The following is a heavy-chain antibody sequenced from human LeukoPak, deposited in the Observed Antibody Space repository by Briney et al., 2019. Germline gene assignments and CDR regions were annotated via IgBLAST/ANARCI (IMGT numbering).Heavy chain of an antibody. D-gene: IGHD7-27*01. CDR1: GASITSHPW. CDR3: ARGGNWDFDY. CDR2: MYNSGTS. V-gene: IGHV4-4*02. J-gene: IGHJ4*02. Sequence: SETLSLTYAVSGASITSHPWNWVRQPPGKGLEWIGEMYNSGTSTFKPSLRSRVIMFFDESKNHFSLKLNSVTAADTAVYYCARGGNWDFDYWGQGVLVIVSS.